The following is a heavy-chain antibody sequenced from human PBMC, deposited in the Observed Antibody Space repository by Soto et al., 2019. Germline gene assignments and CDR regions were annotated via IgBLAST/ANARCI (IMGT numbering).Heavy chain of an antibody. J-gene: IGHJ5*02. V-gene: IGHV4-59*12. CDR1: GGSISGYY. CDR3: ANA. CDR2: IYFSGTS. Sequence: PSETLSLTCTVSGGSISGYYWSWIRQPPGKGLEWIAFIYFSGTSNYNPSLTSRVTISVDRSKNQFSLKLSSVTAADTAVYYCANAWGQGTVVTVSS. D-gene: IGHD2-8*01.